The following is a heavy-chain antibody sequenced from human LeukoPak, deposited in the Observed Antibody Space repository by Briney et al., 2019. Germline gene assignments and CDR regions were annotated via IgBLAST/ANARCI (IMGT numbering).Heavy chain of an antibody. CDR3: ARDIAVTSFDVFDI. J-gene: IGHJ3*02. V-gene: IGHV3-48*04. Sequence: GGSLRLSCAASGFTFSKYSMNWVRQAPGKGLQCVSYISSSSSTIYYADSVKGRFTISRDNAKNSLYLQMNDLRAEDTAVYYCARDIAVTSFDVFDIWGQGTMVTVSS. D-gene: IGHD6-19*01. CDR2: ISSSSSTI. CDR1: GFTFSKYS.